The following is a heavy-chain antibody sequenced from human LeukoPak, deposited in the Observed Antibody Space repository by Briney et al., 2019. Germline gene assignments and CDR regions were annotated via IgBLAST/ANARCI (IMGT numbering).Heavy chain of an antibody. CDR3: ERGWRYSYGHPLYDY. V-gene: IGHV3-48*03. CDR2: ISSSGSTI. Sequence: PGGSLRLSCAASGFTFSSYEMNWVRQAPGKGLEWVSYISSSGSTIYYADSVKGRFTISRDNAKNSLYLQMNSLRPEDTAVYYCERGWRYSYGHPLYDYWGQGTLVTVSS. CDR1: GFTFSSYE. J-gene: IGHJ4*02. D-gene: IGHD5-18*01.